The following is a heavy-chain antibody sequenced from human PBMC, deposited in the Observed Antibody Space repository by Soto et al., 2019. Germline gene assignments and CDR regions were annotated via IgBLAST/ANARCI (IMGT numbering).Heavy chain of an antibody. CDR1: GGSINSGVYY. Sequence: QVQLQESGPGLVKPSQTLSLTCTVSGGSINSGVYYWNWIRQHPGKGLEWIGEINHSGSTNYNPSLKSRVTISVDTSKNQFSLKLSSVTAADTAVYYCARGQSKKRAGYDYWGQGTLVTVSS. CDR2: INHSGST. D-gene: IGHD2-15*01. V-gene: IGHV4-31*03. J-gene: IGHJ4*02. CDR3: ARGQSKKRAGYDY.